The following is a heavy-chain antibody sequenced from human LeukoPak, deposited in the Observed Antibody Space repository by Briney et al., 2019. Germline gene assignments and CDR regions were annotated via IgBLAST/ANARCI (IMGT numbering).Heavy chain of an antibody. CDR1: GFTFSSYS. D-gene: IGHD3-22*01. Sequence: GGSLRLSCAASGFTFSSYSMNWVRQAPGKGLEWVSYISSSSTIYYADSVKGRFTISRDNAKNSLYLQMNSLRDEDTAVYYCARDTETYYYETWGQGTLVTVSS. CDR2: ISSSSTI. J-gene: IGHJ5*02. V-gene: IGHV3-48*02. CDR3: ARDTETYYYET.